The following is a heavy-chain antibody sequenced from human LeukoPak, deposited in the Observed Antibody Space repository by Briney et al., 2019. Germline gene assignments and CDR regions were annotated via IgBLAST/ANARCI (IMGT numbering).Heavy chain of an antibody. CDR1: GVSVTSYY. Sequence: SETLSLTCTVSGVSVTSYYWSWIRQPPGKGLEWIGYIYYGVSTNYNPSLKSRVTISLDTSKKQISLKVRSVTAADTAIYYCARLLADNWFDPWGQGTLVTVSS. J-gene: IGHJ5*02. CDR3: ARLLADNWFDP. D-gene: IGHD6-13*01. CDR2: IYYGVST. V-gene: IGHV4-59*08.